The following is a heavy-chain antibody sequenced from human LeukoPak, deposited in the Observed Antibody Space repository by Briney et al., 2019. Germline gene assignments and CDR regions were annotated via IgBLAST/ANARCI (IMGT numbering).Heavy chain of an antibody. CDR1: GFTFSKAW. D-gene: IGHD4-17*01. CDR2: IKSKTDGGTT. J-gene: IGHJ4*02. CDR3: TTEDYGDYVPDY. Sequence: NPGGSLRLSCAASGFTFSKAWMSWVRQAPGKGLEWVGQIKSKTDGGTTDYAAPVKGRFTISRDDSKNSLYLLMNSLKTEDTAVYYRTTEDYGDYVPDYWGQGTLVTVSS. V-gene: IGHV3-15*01.